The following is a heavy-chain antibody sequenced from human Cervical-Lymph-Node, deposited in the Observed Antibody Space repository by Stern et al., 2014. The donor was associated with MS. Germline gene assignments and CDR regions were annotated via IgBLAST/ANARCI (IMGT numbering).Heavy chain of an antibody. J-gene: IGHJ6*02. D-gene: IGHD1-26*01. Sequence: VQLVESGAGVKKPGSSVKVSCKASGGTFSSYAISWGRQAPGQGLEWMGGIIPIFGTANYAQKCQGRVTITADESTSTAYMELSSLRSEDTAVYYCARGELKEGLVRGMDVWGQGTTVTVSS. CDR3: ARGELKEGLVRGMDV. CDR1: GGTFSSYA. V-gene: IGHV1-69*01. CDR2: IIPIFGTA.